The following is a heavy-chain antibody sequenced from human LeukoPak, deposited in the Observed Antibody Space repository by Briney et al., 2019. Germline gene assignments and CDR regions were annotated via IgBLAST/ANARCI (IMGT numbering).Heavy chain of an antibody. D-gene: IGHD6-13*01. V-gene: IGHV1-2*06. CDR3: ARNTGYSSSWYADY. Sequence: ASVKVSCKASGYTFTGYYMHWVRQAPGQGLEWMGRINPNNGATNYAQKLQGRVTITGDTSISTAYMELSSLRSDDTAVYYCARNTGYSSSWYADYWGQGTLVTVSS. CDR2: INPNNGAT. J-gene: IGHJ4*02. CDR1: GYTFTGYY.